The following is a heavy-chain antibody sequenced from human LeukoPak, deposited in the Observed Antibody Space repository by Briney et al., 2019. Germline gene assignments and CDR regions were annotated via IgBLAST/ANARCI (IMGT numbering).Heavy chain of an antibody. CDR2: ISGSGGST. V-gene: IGHV3-23*01. CDR1: GFTFSSYA. Sequence: GGSLRLSCAASGFTFSSYAMSWVRQAPGKGLEWVSAISGSGGSTYYADSVKGRSTISRDNSKNTLYLQMNSLRAEDTAVYYCARDEVPSYYDSSGYYYYWGQGTLVTVSS. J-gene: IGHJ4*02. CDR3: ARDEVPSYYDSSGYYYY. D-gene: IGHD3-22*01.